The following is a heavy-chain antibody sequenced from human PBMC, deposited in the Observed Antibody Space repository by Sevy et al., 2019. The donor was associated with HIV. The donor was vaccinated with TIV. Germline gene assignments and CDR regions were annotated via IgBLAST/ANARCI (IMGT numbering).Heavy chain of an antibody. CDR1: GISFSDHY. Sequence: GGSLRLSCAASGISFSDHYMSWIRQAPGKGLEWVSYISSSGGSVYYADSVKGRLTISRDNDKKSLYLQMNNLRVEDTAVYYCARDQTSRPNGGDSEDAFDIWGRGTMVTVSS. J-gene: IGHJ3*02. CDR3: ARDQTSRPNGGDSEDAFDI. CDR2: ISSSGGSV. V-gene: IGHV3-11*04. D-gene: IGHD2-21*02.